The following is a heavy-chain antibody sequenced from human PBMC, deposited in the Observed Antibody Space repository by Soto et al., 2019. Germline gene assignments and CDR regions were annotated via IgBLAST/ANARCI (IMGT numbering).Heavy chain of an antibody. CDR1: GYSFTSYW. Sequence: PGESLKISCKGSGYSFTSYWIGWVRQMPGKGLEWMGIIYPGDSDTRYSPSFQGQVTILADKSISTAYLQWSSLKASDTAMYYCARTSAAGKNYHARDVWGQGTTVTVSS. D-gene: IGHD6-13*01. J-gene: IGHJ6*02. CDR3: ARTSAAGKNYHARDV. V-gene: IGHV5-51*01. CDR2: IYPGDSDT.